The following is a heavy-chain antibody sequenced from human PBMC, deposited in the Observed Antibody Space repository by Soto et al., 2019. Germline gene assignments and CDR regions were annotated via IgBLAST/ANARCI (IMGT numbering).Heavy chain of an antibody. D-gene: IGHD2-2*01. V-gene: IGHV4-39*01. CDR2: IYYSGST. Sequence: LETLSLTCTVSGGSISSSSYYWGWIRQPPGKGLEWIGSIYYSGSTYYNPSLKSRVTISVDTSKNQFSLKLCSVTAADTAVYYCARRENCISPSCYDGYIDYWGQGTLVTVSS. CDR3: ARRENCISPSCYDGYIDY. J-gene: IGHJ4*02. CDR1: GGSISSSSYY.